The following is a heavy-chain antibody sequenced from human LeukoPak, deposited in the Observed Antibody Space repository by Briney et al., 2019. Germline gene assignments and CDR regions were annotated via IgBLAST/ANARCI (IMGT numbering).Heavy chain of an antibody. CDR1: GFSFSSYE. Sequence: GGSLRLSCAASGFSFSSYEMNWVRQAPGKGLEWVSYISSSGSSRVYADSVKGRFTISRDNAKNSLYLQMNSLRAEDTAVYYCARDRGGSPNWFDPWGQGTLVTVSS. V-gene: IGHV3-48*03. D-gene: IGHD1-26*01. CDR2: ISSSGSSR. J-gene: IGHJ5*02. CDR3: ARDRGGSPNWFDP.